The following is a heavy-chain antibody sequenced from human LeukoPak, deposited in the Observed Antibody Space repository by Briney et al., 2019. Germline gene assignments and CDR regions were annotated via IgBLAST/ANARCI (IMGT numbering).Heavy chain of an antibody. CDR2: INQGGSEK. V-gene: IGHV3-7*03. CDR1: GFRFSDYW. D-gene: IGHD2-15*01. CDR3: ARDGVAAGLYFDS. J-gene: IGHJ4*02. Sequence: GGSLRLSWAASGFRFSDYWMSWVRQAPGKGLEWVASINQGGSEKHYVDSLRGRFTISRDNAKNSLYLQMSSLRVVDTAVYYCARDGVAAGLYFDSWGQGTLVTVSS.